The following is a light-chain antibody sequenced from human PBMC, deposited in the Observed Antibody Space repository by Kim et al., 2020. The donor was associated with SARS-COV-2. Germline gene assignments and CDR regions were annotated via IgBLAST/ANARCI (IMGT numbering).Light chain of an antibody. V-gene: IGKV3-15*01. CDR3: QQYNNWPYS. CDR1: QSVSSN. J-gene: IGKJ2*03. Sequence: SVCPGERAALSCRASQSVSSNLAWYQQKPGQAPRLLIYGASTRANGIPARFSGSGSGTEFTLTISSLQSEDFAVYYCQQYNNWPYSFGQGTKLEI. CDR2: GAS.